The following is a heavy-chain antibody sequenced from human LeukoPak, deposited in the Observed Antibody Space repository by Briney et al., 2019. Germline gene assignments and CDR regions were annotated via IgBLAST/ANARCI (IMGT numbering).Heavy chain of an antibody. J-gene: IGHJ5*02. Sequence: SSETLSLTCTVSGGSISSYYWGWIRQPPGKGLEWIGTIHYSGSTYYNPSLKSRVTMPVDTSKNQFSLRLSSVTAADTAVYYCARLEMATITRSWGQGTLVTVSS. V-gene: IGHV4-39*01. CDR1: GGSISSYY. CDR3: ARLEMATITRS. CDR2: IHYSGST. D-gene: IGHD5-24*01.